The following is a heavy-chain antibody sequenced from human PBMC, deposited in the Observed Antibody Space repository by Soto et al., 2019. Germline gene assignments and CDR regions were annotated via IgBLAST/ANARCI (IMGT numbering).Heavy chain of an antibody. CDR2: ISYDGSNK. V-gene: IGHV3-30*18. Sequence: LRLSCAASGFTFSSYGMHWVRQAPGKGLEWVAVISYDGSNKYYADSVKGRFTISRDNSKNTLYLQMNSLRAEDTAVYYCAKEITKWELTYFDYWGQGTLVTVSS. CDR1: GFTFSSYG. D-gene: IGHD1-26*01. J-gene: IGHJ4*02. CDR3: AKEITKWELTYFDY.